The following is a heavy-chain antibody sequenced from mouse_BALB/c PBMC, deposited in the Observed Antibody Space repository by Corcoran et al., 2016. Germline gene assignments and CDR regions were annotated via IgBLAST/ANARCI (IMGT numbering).Heavy chain of an antibody. J-gene: IGHJ2*01. Sequence: QVTLKESGPGILQPSQTLSLTCSFSGFSLSTSGMGVGWIRQPSGKGLEWLAHIWWDDDKRYNPALKSRLTISKDTSSNQVFIKIASVDTADTATYYCARMKALTGTFDYWGQGTTLTVSS. CDR3: ARMKALTGTFDY. V-gene: IGHV8-8*01. CDR2: IWWDDDK. D-gene: IGHD4-1*01. CDR1: GFSLSTSGMG.